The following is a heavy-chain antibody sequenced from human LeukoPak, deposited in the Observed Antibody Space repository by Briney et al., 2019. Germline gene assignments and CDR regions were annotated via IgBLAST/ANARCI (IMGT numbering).Heavy chain of an antibody. Sequence: SETLSLTCTVSGGSISSYHWSWIRQPPGKGLEWIGYIYYSASTNYNPSLKSRVTIPVDMSKNQFSLKLNSVTAADTAVYYCARCPVGSNYYFYMDVWGKGTTVTVSS. J-gene: IGHJ6*03. D-gene: IGHD2-2*01. V-gene: IGHV4-59*01. CDR2: IYYSAST. CDR1: GGSISSYH. CDR3: ARCPVGSNYYFYMDV.